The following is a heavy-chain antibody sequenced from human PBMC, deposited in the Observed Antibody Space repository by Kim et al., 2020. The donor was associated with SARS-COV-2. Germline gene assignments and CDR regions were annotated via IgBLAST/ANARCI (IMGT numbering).Heavy chain of an antibody. J-gene: IGHJ4*02. CDR1: GYTPRSYG. V-gene: IGHV1-3*01. CDR3: ARVGGYSSGWYPENYFDH. Sequence: ASVKVSCKASGYTPRSYGMHWVRQAPGQGLEWMGWINGNTGDTKYSQKLQARVTITRNASATMHYMELSSLRSEDTAVYYCARVGGYSSGWYPENYFDHWGQGTLVTVSS. CDR2: INGNTGDT. D-gene: IGHD6-13*01.